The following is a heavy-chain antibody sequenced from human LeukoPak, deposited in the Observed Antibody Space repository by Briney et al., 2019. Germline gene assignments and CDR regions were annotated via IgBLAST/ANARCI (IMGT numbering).Heavy chain of an antibody. V-gene: IGHV3-49*03. D-gene: IGHD4-17*01. CDR1: GFTLGDYV. CDR3: SRVGTATTLAIDY. Sequence: GGSLRLSCTGSGFTLGDYVMSWFRQAPGKGLEWVGFIRSKAYGGTTEYAASVKGRFTISRDESKSIAYLQMNRLKTEDTAMYYCSRVGTATTLAIDYWGQGALVTVSS. J-gene: IGHJ4*02. CDR2: IRSKAYGGTT.